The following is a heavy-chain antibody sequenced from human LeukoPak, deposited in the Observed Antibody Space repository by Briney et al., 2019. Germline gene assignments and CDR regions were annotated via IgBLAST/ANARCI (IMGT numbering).Heavy chain of an antibody. CDR3: AKRNGSNYYFDY. D-gene: IGHD1-26*01. J-gene: IGHJ4*02. Sequence: GGSLRLSCAASGFTFSSYGMHWVRQAPGKGREWVAFIRYDGSDKYYAESVKGRFTISRDNSKNTLYLQMNSLRAEDTAVYYCAKRNGSNYYFDYWGQGTLVTVSS. V-gene: IGHV3-30*02. CDR2: IRYDGSDK. CDR1: GFTFSSYG.